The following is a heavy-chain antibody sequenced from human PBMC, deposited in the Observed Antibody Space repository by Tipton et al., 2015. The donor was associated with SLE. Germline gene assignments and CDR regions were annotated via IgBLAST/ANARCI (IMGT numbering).Heavy chain of an antibody. CDR1: GDSISSHY. V-gene: IGHV4-39*01. CDR2: IYYSGST. D-gene: IGHD1-1*01. Sequence: TLSLTCTVSGDSISSHYWGWIRQPPGKGLEWIGSIYYSGSTYYNPSLKSRVTISVDTSKNQFSLKLSSMTAADTAVYYCARRRAATSFDYWGQGTLVTVSS. CDR3: ARRRAATSFDY. J-gene: IGHJ4*02.